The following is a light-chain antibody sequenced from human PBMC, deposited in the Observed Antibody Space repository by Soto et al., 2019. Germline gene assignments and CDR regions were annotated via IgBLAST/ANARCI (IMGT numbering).Light chain of an antibody. CDR3: QQSYSTPYT. CDR2: AAS. CDR1: QSISSY. V-gene: IGKV1-39*01. Sequence: DIQMTQSPSSLSASVGDRVTITCRASQSISSYLNWYQQKPGKAPKLLLYAASSLQSGVPSRFSGSGSGTDFTLTISSLQPEDFATYYCQQSYSTPYTFGQGKKLEIK. J-gene: IGKJ2*01.